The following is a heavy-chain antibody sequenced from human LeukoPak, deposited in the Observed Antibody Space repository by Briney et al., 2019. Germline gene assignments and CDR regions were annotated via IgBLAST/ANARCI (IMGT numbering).Heavy chain of an antibody. CDR1: GFTLRVNY. Sequence: GGSLRLSCVASGFTLRVNYMTWIRQTPGRGLEWVSVIYSDGTTKYADSAKGRFTISRDNSKNTLYLQMNSLKAEDTAVYYCARDPMGGDTAMVTGLDYWGQGTLVTVSS. CDR3: ARDPMGGDTAMVTGLDY. CDR2: IYSDGTT. V-gene: IGHV3-53*05. D-gene: IGHD5-18*01. J-gene: IGHJ4*02.